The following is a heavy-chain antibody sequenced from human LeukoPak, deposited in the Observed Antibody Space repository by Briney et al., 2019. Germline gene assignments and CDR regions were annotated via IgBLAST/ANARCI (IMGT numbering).Heavy chain of an antibody. D-gene: IGHD3-16*01. V-gene: IGHV4-59*11. CDR1: GGSISSHY. Sequence: PSETLSLTCTVSGGSISSHYWSWIRQPPGKGLEWIGYIYYSGSTNYNPSLKSRVTISVDTSKNQFSLKLSSVTAADTAVYYCARDEGGYFDYWGQGTLVTVSS. CDR3: ARDEGGYFDY. J-gene: IGHJ4*02. CDR2: IYYSGST.